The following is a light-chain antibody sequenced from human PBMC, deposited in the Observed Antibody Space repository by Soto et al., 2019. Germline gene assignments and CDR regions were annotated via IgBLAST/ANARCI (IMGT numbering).Light chain of an antibody. CDR2: WAS. J-gene: IGKJ4*01. Sequence: DIVMTQSPDSMAVSLGERATMNCKCSRRVLYKSNNKNHLASYQQKPGQPPQLIIYWASTRESGVPERFSGSGSGTDFTLTISSLEAEDVAFYWCQQYFDVPFTFGGGTKVEI. CDR3: QQYFDVPFT. CDR1: RRVLYKSNNKNH. V-gene: IGKV4-1*01.